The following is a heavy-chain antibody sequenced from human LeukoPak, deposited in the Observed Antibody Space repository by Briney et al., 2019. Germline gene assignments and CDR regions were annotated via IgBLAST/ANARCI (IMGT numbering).Heavy chain of an antibody. CDR1: GFTFSSYS. Sequence: GGSLRLSCAASGFTFSSYSMNWVRQAPGKGLEWVSSISSSSSYIYYADSVKGRFTISRDNAKNSLYLQMNSLRAEDTAVCYCARDLLPDIVVVPAATPFDYWGQGTLVTVSS. J-gene: IGHJ4*02. CDR2: ISSSSSYI. CDR3: ARDLLPDIVVVPAATPFDY. D-gene: IGHD2-2*01. V-gene: IGHV3-21*01.